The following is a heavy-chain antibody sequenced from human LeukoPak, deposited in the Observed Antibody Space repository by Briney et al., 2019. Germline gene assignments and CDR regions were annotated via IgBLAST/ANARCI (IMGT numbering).Heavy chain of an antibody. CDR2: IYYSGST. CDR3: ARAHSIASYYNGVDV. J-gene: IGHJ6*02. V-gene: IGHV4-39*07. Sequence: SETLSLTCTVSGGSISSSYSYWGWIRQPPGKGLEWIGNIYYSGSTYYSPSLTSRVTVSVDTSENQFSLKLSSVTAADTAVYYCARAHSIASYYNGVDVWGQGTTVTVSS. CDR1: GGSISSSYSY. D-gene: IGHD3-10*01.